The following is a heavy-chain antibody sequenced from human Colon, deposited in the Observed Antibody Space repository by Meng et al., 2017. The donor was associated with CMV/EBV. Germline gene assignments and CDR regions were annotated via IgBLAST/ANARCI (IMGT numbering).Heavy chain of an antibody. D-gene: IGHD3-3*01. CDR1: GFTFGDYA. CDR2: IRSKAYGGTT. V-gene: IGHV3-49*04. CDR3: TRDPYPTHVLRFLEWLSYGMDV. Sequence: GGSLRLSCTASGFTFGDYAMSWVRQAPGKGLEWVGFIRSKAYGGTTEYAASVKGRFTTSRDDSKSIAYLQMNSLKTEDTAVYYCTRDPYPTHVLRFLEWLSYGMDVWGQGTTVTVSS. J-gene: IGHJ6*02.